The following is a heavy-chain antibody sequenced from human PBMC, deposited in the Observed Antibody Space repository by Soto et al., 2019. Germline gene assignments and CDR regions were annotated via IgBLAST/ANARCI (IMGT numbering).Heavy chain of an antibody. CDR3: SRRRDDSLSVDFDR. V-gene: IGHV1-69*08. D-gene: IGHD5-12*01. J-gene: IGHJ4*02. CDR1: GDTFSTST. Sequence: QVQLVQSGAEVKKPGSSVTVSCTVSGDTFSTSTINWVRQAPRQGLEWMGRIIPVLGPPNYSQTFQGRLTITADTSTNTVYMELSSLRSEDTAVYFCSRRRDDSLSVDFDRWGQGTLVTVSS. CDR2: IIPVLGPP.